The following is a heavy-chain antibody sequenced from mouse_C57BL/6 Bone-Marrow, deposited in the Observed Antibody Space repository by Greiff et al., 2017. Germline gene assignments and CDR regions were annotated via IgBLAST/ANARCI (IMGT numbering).Heavy chain of an antibody. CDR1: GFTFSDFY. CDR3: ARGARYYGQYGD. J-gene: IGHJ3*01. V-gene: IGHV7-1*01. CDR2: SRNKANDYTT. D-gene: IGHD1-1*01. Sequence: EVKLMESGGGLVQSGRSLRLSCATSGFTFSDFYMEWVRQAPGKGLEWIAASRNKANDYTTEYSASVKGRLIVSRDTSPSILYLQMNALRAEDTAMYYCARGARYYGQYGDWGQGTLVTVSA.